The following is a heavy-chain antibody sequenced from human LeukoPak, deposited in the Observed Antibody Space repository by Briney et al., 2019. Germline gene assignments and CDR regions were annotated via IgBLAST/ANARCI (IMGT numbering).Heavy chain of an antibody. CDR1: GGSISSGGYY. CDR2: IYYSGST. V-gene: IGHV4-31*03. J-gene: IGHJ2*01. Sequence: SETLSLTCTVSGGSISSGGYYWSWIRQHPGKGLEWIGYIYYSGSTYYNPSLKSRVTISVDTSKNQFSLKLSSVTAADTAVYYCARGQYHLLYWYFDLWGRGTLVTVSS. D-gene: IGHD2-2*01. CDR3: ARGQYHLLYWYFDL.